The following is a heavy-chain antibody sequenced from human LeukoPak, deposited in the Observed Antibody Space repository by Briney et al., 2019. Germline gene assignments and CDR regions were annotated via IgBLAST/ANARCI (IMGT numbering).Heavy chain of an antibody. CDR1: GGTFSSYA. CDR3: AREPYSSSWSYNWFDP. D-gene: IGHD6-13*01. Sequence: SVKVSCKASGGTFSSYAISWVRQAPGQGLEWMGGIIPIFGTANYAQKFQGGVTITTDESTSTAYMELSSLRSEDTAVYYCAREPYSSSWSYNWFDPWGQGTLVTVSS. J-gene: IGHJ5*02. V-gene: IGHV1-69*05. CDR2: IIPIFGTA.